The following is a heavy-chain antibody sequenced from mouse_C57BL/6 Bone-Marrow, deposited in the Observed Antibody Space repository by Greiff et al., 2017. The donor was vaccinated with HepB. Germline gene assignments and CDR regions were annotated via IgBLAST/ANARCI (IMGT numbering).Heavy chain of an antibody. CDR3: ARATVVAHYYAMDY. CDR2: ISDGGSYT. V-gene: IGHV5-4*01. CDR1: EFTFSSYA. D-gene: IGHD1-1*01. Sequence: EVQLVESGGGLVKPGGSLKLSCAASEFTFSSYAMSWVRQTPEKRLEWVATISDGGSYTYYPDNVKGRFTISRDNAKNNLYLQMSHLKSEDTAMYYCARATVVAHYYAMDYWGQGTSVTVSS. J-gene: IGHJ4*01.